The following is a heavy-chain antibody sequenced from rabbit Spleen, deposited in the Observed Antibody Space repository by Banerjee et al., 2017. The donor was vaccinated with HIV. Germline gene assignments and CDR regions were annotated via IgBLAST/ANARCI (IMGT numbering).Heavy chain of an antibody. CDR1: GVSLNDKDV. V-gene: IGHV1S45*01. J-gene: IGHJ4*01. Sequence: EQLEESGGGLVKPEGSLTLTCKASGVSLNDKDVMCWVRQAPGKGLEWIACINIVTGKSVYASWAKGRFIMSRTSSTTVTLQMTSLTAADTATYFCARDAGRGDYIDGVFNLWGPGTLVTVS. D-gene: IGHD8-1*01. CDR2: INIVTGKS. CDR3: ARDAGRGDYIDGVFNL.